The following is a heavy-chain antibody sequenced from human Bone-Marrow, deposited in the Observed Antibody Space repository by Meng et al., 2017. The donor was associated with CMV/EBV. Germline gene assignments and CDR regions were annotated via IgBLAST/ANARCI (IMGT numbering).Heavy chain of an antibody. Sequence: ESLKISCIVSGGSISSGNYYWGWIRQPPGKGLEWIGSIFYSGTTYYNPSLKSRATMSIDTSKNQLSLKVTSVTAADTAVYYCARDRSDFRNGYFYYWGQGALVTVSS. CDR1: GGSISSGNYY. V-gene: IGHV4-39*07. D-gene: IGHD3-3*01. CDR3: ARDRSDFRNGYFYY. CDR2: IFYSGTT. J-gene: IGHJ4*02.